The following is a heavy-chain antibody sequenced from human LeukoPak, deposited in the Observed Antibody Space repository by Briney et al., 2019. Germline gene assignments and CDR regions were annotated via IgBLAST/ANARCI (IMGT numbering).Heavy chain of an antibody. D-gene: IGHD1-1*01. J-gene: IGHJ4*02. CDR3: ARDRRGSNSNHYFDY. CDR1: GFTFSRHG. CDR2: IWYDGSNK. V-gene: IGHV3-33*01. Sequence: GGSLRLSCAASGFTFSRHGMHWVRQAPGKGLDWVAVIWYDGSNKYHADSVKGRFTIPRDNSRNTLYLQMTSLRAEDTAVYYCARDRRGSNSNHYFDYWGQGTLVTVSS.